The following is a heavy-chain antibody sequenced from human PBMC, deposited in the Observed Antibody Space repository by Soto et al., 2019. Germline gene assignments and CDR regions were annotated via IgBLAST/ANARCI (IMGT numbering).Heavy chain of an antibody. CDR3: ARRRRDYDFWSGYYYGMDV. CDR2: INPSGGST. D-gene: IGHD3-3*01. Sequence: RASVKVSCKASGYTFTSYYMHWVRQAPGQGLEWMGIINPSGGSTSYAQKFQGRVTMTRDTSTSTVYMELSSLRSEDTAVYYCARRRRDYDFWSGYYYGMDVWGQGTTVTVSS. V-gene: IGHV1-46*01. J-gene: IGHJ6*02. CDR1: GYTFTSYY.